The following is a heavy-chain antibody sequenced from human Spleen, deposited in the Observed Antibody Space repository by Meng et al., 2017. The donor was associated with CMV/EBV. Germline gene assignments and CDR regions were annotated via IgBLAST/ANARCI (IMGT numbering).Heavy chain of an antibody. Sequence: QGHVRQWGQALLKPSATLSLPCAVYGGSFSGYYWSWTRQPPGKGLEWIGEINHSGSTNYIPSLKSRVTISVDTSKNQFSLKLSSVTAADTAVYYCASETGRVGATNYFDYWGQGTLVTVSS. D-gene: IGHD1-26*01. V-gene: IGHV4-34*01. CDR3: ASETGRVGATNYFDY. CDR2: INHSGST. J-gene: IGHJ4*02. CDR1: GGSFSGYY.